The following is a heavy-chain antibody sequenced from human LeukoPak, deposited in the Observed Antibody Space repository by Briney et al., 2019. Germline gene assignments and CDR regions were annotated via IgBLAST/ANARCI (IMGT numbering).Heavy chain of an antibody. CDR2: ISSSGSTI. CDR3: ARGVGYQLGNGSPYYYYYMDV. J-gene: IGHJ6*03. CDR1: GFTFSSYE. Sequence: PGGSLRLSCAASGFTFSSYEMNWVRQAPGKGLEWVSYISSSGSTIYYADSVKGRFTISRDNAKNSLYLQMNSLRAEDTAVYYCARGVGYQLGNGSPYYYYYMDVWGKGTTVTVSS. V-gene: IGHV3-48*03. D-gene: IGHD2-2*01.